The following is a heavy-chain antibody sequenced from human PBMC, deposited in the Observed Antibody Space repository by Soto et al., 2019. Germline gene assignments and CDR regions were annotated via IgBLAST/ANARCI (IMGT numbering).Heavy chain of an antibody. V-gene: IGHV3-23*01. J-gene: IGHJ3*02. D-gene: IGHD2-15*01. CDR1: GFTFSSYA. CDR3: AKEGWSAKQTAFDN. CDR2: ISGSGGST. Sequence: EVQLLESGGGWVQPGGSLRLSCAASGFTFSSYAMSWLRQAPGNGLEWVSDISGSGGSTYYADSVKGRFTISRDNSKNTWYLQINSLRAEDPAVYYCAKEGWSAKQTAFDNWVQGTTVPVSS.